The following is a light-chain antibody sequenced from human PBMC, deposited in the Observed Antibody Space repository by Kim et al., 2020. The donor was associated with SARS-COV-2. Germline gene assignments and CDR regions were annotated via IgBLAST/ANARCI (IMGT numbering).Light chain of an antibody. V-gene: IGKV1-6*01. CDR3: LQDYRYPWT. Sequence: AIQMTQSPSSLSASVGDRVTITCRSSQDIGNDLSWYQQKPGQAPKLLIYAASSLQSGVPSRFSGSGSGTDFTLTITSLQPEDFATYYCLQDYRYPWTFGQGTKVEIK. CDR2: AAS. CDR1: QDIGND. J-gene: IGKJ1*01.